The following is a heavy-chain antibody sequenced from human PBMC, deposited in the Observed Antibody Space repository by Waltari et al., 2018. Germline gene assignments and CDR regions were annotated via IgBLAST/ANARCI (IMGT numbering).Heavy chain of an antibody. J-gene: IGHJ2*01. V-gene: IGHV3-74*01. CDR1: GLPDCIYW. CDR2: SNSDGSST. D-gene: IGHD4-17*01. CDR3: ARGARRTTVTTGWWYFDL. Sequence: EVQLVGSGGGLVQPGGSLRLSCAASGLPDCIYWMHWIRQAPGKGLVWVSRSNSDGSSTSYADSVKGRFTISKDNAKNTVYLQMNSLRAEDTAIYYCARGARRTTVTTGWWYFDLWGRGTLVTVSS.